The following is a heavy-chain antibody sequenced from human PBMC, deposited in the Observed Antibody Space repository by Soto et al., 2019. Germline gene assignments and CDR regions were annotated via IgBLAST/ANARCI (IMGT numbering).Heavy chain of an antibody. J-gene: IGHJ6*02. V-gene: IGHV1-18*01. Sequence: ASVKVSCKASGYTFTTYGISWVRQAPGQGLEWLGWINTHNGNTNYAQNHQGRVIMTADTSTSTAYMELRSLRSDDTAIYYCTSEGSAPYYYYGMDAWGQGTTVTVSS. D-gene: IGHD3-10*01. CDR2: INTHNGNT. CDR3: TSEGSAPYYYYGMDA. CDR1: GYTFTTYG.